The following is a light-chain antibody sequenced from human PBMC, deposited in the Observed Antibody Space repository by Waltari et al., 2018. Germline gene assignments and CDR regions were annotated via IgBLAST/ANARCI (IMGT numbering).Light chain of an antibody. CDR1: QSVLYSSNNKNY. J-gene: IGKJ2*01. CDR3: QQYYSTPYT. V-gene: IGKV4-1*01. Sequence: DIVMTQSPDSLAVSLGERATINCKSSQSVLYSSNNKNYLAWYQQTPGQPPKLLIYWASTRESGFPDRFSGSGSGTDFTLTISSLQAEDVAVYYCQQYYSTPYTFGQGTKLEIK. CDR2: WAS.